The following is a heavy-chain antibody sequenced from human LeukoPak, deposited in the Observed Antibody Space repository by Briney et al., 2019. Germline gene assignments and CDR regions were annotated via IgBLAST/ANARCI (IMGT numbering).Heavy chain of an antibody. J-gene: IGHJ4*02. D-gene: IGHD3-3*01. CDR3: AKDPPRIITIFGVVIEDNPADY. Sequence: GGSLRLSCAASGFTFSSYAMSWVRQAPGKGLEWVSAISGSGGSTYYADSVKGRFTISRDNSKNTLYLQMNSLRAEDTAVYYCAKDPPRIITIFGVVIEDNPADYWGQGTLDTVSS. CDR1: GFTFSSYA. CDR2: ISGSGGST. V-gene: IGHV3-23*01.